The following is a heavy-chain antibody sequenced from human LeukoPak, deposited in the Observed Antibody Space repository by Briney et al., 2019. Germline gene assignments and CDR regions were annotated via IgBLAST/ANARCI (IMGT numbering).Heavy chain of an antibody. CDR2: INWNGGST. D-gene: IGHD2/OR15-2a*01. J-gene: IGHJ4*02. Sequence: GGSLRLSCAASGFIFDDYGMSWVRQAPGKGLEWVSGINWNGGSTGYADSVKGRFTISRDNSKNTLYLQMNSLRAEDTAVYYCAKGQVITSNLDSWGQGTLVTVSS. CDR1: GFIFDDYG. CDR3: AKGQVITSNLDS. V-gene: IGHV3-20*04.